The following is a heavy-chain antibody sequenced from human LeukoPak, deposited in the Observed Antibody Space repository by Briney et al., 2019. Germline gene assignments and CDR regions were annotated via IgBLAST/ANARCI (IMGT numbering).Heavy chain of an antibody. Sequence: SVKVSRKASGGTFSSYAISWVRQAPGQGLEWMGGIIPIFGTANYAQKFQGRVTITTDESTSTAYMELSSLRSEDTAVYYCARGGIVVGTLSDAFDIWGQGTMVTVSS. D-gene: IGHD3-22*01. V-gene: IGHV1-69*05. CDR1: GGTFSSYA. CDR3: ARGGIVVGTLSDAFDI. CDR2: IIPIFGTA. J-gene: IGHJ3*02.